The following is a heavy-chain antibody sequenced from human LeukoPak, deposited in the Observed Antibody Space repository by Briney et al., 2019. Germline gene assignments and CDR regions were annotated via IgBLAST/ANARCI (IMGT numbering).Heavy chain of an antibody. D-gene: IGHD3-3*01. CDR3: ARHGYVLRFLEWLSPPDY. Sequence: SETLSLTCTVSGGSISSSSYYWGWIRQPPGKGLEWIGSIYYSGSTYYNPSLKSRVTISVDTSKNQFSLKLSSVTAADTAVYYCARHGYVLRFLEWLSPPDYWGQGTLVTVSS. CDR2: IYYSGST. CDR1: GGSISSSSYY. V-gene: IGHV4-39*01. J-gene: IGHJ4*02.